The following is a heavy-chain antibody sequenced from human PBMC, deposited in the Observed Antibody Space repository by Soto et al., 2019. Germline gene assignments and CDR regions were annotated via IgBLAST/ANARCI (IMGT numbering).Heavy chain of an antibody. V-gene: IGHV1-69*02. D-gene: IGHD5-12*01. CDR1: GGTFSIYT. CDR2: IIPILGIA. CDR3: ARMGVDIVATIKAWDYYYYYMDV. J-gene: IGHJ6*03. Sequence: ASLKVSCKASGGTFSIYTISWVRQAPGQGLEWMGRIIPILGIANYAQKFQGRVTITADKSTSTAYMELSSLRSEDTAVYYCARMGVDIVATIKAWDYYYYYMDVWGKGTTVTVSS.